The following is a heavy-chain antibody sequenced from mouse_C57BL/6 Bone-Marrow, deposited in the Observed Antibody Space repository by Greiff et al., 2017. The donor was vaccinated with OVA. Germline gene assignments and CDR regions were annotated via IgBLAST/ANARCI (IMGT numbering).Heavy chain of an antibody. CDR1: GYTFTSYW. Sequence: QVQLKQPGTELVKPGASVKLSCKASGYTFTSYWMHWVKQRPGQGLEWIGNINPSNGGTNYNEKFKSKATLTVDKSSSTAYMQLSSLTSEDSAVYYCASYDYDGYYFDYWGQGTTLTVSS. D-gene: IGHD2-4*01. J-gene: IGHJ2*01. CDR2: INPSNGGT. V-gene: IGHV1-53*01. CDR3: ASYDYDGYYFDY.